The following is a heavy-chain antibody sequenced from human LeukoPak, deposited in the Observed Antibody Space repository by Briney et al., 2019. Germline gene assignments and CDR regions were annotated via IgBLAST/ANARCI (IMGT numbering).Heavy chain of an antibody. Sequence: GASVKVSCKASGYTFTNYGITWMRQAPGQGLEWMGWINTYNGNTNYAQKLQGIVTITTDTSTSTAYMELRSLRSDDTAVFYCARALVDGVRAPGAYWGQGALVTVSS. CDR3: ARALVDGVRAPGAY. V-gene: IGHV1-18*01. D-gene: IGHD1-26*01. CDR1: GYTFTNYG. CDR2: INTYNGNT. J-gene: IGHJ4*02.